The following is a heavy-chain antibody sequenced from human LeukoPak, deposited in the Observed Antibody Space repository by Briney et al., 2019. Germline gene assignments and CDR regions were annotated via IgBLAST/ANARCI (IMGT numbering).Heavy chain of an antibody. J-gene: IGHJ6*03. CDR1: GFTFSNYR. CDR2: ISRSGTYI. Sequence: GGSLTLSCAASGFTFSNYRLNWVRQAPGKGLEWVSSISRSGTYINYADSLKGRFTISRDNARNSLYLQMNSLRAEDTAVYYCARDLGLLHENYYSYMDVWGTGTTVTVSS. CDR3: ARDLGLLHENYYSYMDV. V-gene: IGHV3-21*01. D-gene: IGHD2-15*01.